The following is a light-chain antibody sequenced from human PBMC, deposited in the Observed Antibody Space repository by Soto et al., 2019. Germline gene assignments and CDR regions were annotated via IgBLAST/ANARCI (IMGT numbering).Light chain of an antibody. CDR3: QQYDTSPFT. V-gene: IGKV3-20*01. CDR1: QSVSSSY. CDR2: GAS. Sequence: EIVLTQSPGTLSLSPGERATLSCRASQSVSSSYLLWYQQKPGQAPRLLIYGASNRATGIPDRFSGSGSGTDFTLTISRLEPEDFAEYYCQQYDTSPFTFGPGTKVDIK. J-gene: IGKJ3*01.